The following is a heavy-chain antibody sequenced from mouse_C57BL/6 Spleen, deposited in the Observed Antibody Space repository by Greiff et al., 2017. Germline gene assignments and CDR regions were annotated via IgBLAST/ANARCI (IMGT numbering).Heavy chain of an antibody. CDR1: GYTFTDYE. D-gene: IGHD2-4*01. V-gene: IGHV1-15*01. Sequence: VQLQQSGAELVRPGASVTLSCKASGYTFTDYEMHWVKQTPVHGLEWIGAIDPETGGTAYNQKFKGKAILTADKSSSTAYMELRSLTSEDSAVYYSTRRYDYDNYFDYWGQGTTLTVSS. CDR3: TRRYDYDNYFDY. J-gene: IGHJ2*01. CDR2: IDPETGGT.